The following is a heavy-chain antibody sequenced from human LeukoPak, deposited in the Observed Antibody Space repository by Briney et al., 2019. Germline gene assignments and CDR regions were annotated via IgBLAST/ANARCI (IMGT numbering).Heavy chain of an antibody. CDR3: ARDLDIVVVVAAIPGDYYYGMDV. CDR2: ISYDGSNK. D-gene: IGHD2-15*01. J-gene: IGHJ6*02. CDR1: GFTFSSYA. Sequence: GGYLRLYCAASGFTFSSYAMHWVRQAPGKGLEGVAVISYDGSNKYYADSVKGRFTISRDNSKNTLYLQMNSLRAEDTAVYYCARDLDIVVVVAAIPGDYYYGMDVWGQGTTVTVSS. V-gene: IGHV3-30-3*01.